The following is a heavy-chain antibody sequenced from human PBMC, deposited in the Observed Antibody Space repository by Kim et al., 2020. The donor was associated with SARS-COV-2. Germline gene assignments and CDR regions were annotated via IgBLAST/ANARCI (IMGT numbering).Heavy chain of an antibody. Sequence: LNGRFTISRDNSKNTLYLQMNSLRAEDTAVYYCARSRKTYYYGSGPFDYWGQGTLVTVSS. J-gene: IGHJ4*02. V-gene: IGHV3-53*01. CDR3: ARSRKTYYYGSGPFDY. D-gene: IGHD3-10*01.